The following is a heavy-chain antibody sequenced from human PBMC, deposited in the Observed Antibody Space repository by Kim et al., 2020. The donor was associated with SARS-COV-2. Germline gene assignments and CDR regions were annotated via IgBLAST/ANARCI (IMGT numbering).Heavy chain of an antibody. CDR3: ARWSRSGDFDY. V-gene: IGHV4-34*01. CDR2: T. J-gene: IGHJ4*02. Sequence: TNYTPSLKSRVTISVDTSKNQFSRKLSSVTAADTAVYYCARWSRSGDFDYWGQGTLVTVSS. D-gene: IGHD3-10*01.